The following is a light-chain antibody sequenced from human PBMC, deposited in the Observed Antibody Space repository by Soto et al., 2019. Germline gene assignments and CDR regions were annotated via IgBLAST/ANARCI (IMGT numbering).Light chain of an antibody. CDR3: SSYAGSNFYV. CDR1: SSDVGGYNY. Sequence: QSALTQPPSASRSPGQSVTISCTGTSSDVGGYNYVSWYQQHPGKAPKLMIYEVSKRPSGVPDRFSGSKSGNTASLTVSGLQAEDEADYYCSSYAGSNFYVFGTGTKLTVL. V-gene: IGLV2-8*02. J-gene: IGLJ1*01. CDR2: EVS.